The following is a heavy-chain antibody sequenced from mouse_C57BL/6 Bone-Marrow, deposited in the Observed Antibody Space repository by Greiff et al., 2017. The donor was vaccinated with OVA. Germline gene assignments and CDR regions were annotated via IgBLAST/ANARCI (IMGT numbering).Heavy chain of an antibody. CDR1: GFNIKNTS. J-gene: IGHJ2*01. CDR3: APDSSGIGY. V-gene: IGHV14-3*01. Sequence: EVQLQQSVAELVRPGASVKLSCTASGFNIKNTSMHWVKQRPEQGLEWIGRIDPANGNTKYAPKFQGKATITADTSSNTAYLQLSSLTSEDTAIYYCAPDSSGIGYWGQGTTLTVSS. CDR2: IDPANGNT. D-gene: IGHD3-2*02.